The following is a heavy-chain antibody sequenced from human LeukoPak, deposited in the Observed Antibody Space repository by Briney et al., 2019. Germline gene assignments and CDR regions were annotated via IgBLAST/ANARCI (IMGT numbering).Heavy chain of an antibody. D-gene: IGHD7-27*01. Sequence: GGSLRVSCAASGFTFSSYSMNWVRQAPGKGLEWVSSISSSSSYIYYADSVKGRFTISRDNAKNSLYLQMNSLRAEDTAVYYCARAPWGSMRACDYWGQGTLVTVSS. V-gene: IGHV3-21*01. CDR2: ISSSSSYI. J-gene: IGHJ4*02. CDR3: ARAPWGSMRACDY. CDR1: GFTFSSYS.